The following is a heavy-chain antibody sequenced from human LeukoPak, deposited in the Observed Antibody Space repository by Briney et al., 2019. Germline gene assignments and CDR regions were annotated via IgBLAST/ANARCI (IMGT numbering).Heavy chain of an antibody. V-gene: IGHV4-59*01. CDR2: FYHSGSI. CDR3: ARGFGSGSYSRAAFDI. D-gene: IGHD3-10*01. Sequence: SETLSLTCNASGGSISSYYWSWIRQPPGKGLEWIGHFYHSGSINYSPSLNSRVTISIDTSKKQVSLNLKSVTAADTAVYYCARGFGSGSYSRAAFDIWGQGTMVTVSS. J-gene: IGHJ3*02. CDR1: GGSISSYY.